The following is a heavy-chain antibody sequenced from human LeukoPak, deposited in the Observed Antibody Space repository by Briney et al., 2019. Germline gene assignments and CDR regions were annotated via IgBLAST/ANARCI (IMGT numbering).Heavy chain of an antibody. Sequence: SETLSLTCAVYGGSFSGYYWSWIRQPPGKGLEWIGEIYHSGSTNYNPSLKSRVTISVDKSKNQFSLRLSSVTAADTAVYYCARDSRTIVGATYFDYWGQGTLVTVSS. CDR3: ARDSRTIVGATYFDY. J-gene: IGHJ4*02. D-gene: IGHD1-26*01. V-gene: IGHV4-34*01. CDR1: GGSFSGYY. CDR2: IYHSGST.